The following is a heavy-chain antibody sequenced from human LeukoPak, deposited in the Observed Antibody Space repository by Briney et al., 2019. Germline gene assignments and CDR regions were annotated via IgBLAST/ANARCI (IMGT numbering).Heavy chain of an antibody. Sequence: PGRSLRLSCAASGFTFSSYAMSWVRQAPGKGLEWVSGISGSGGSTNYADSVEGRFTISRDNSKNTLYLQMNSLRAEDTAVYYCAKDNRYDILTSFDYWGQGTLVTVSS. V-gene: IGHV3-23*01. D-gene: IGHD3-9*01. J-gene: IGHJ4*02. CDR2: ISGSGGST. CDR1: GFTFSSYA. CDR3: AKDNRYDILTSFDY.